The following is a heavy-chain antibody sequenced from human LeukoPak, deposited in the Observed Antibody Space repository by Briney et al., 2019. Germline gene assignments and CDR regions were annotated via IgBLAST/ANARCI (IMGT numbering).Heavy chain of an antibody. J-gene: IGHJ4*02. V-gene: IGHV4-30-4*08. D-gene: IGHD3-10*01. CDR3: AREVRGVIIKG. CDR1: GGSISSGDYY. CDR2: IYYSGST. Sequence: SETLSLTCTVSGGSISSGDYYWSWIRQPPGKGLEWIGYIYYSGSTYYNPSLKSRVTISVDTSKNQFSLKLSSVTAADTAVYYCAREVRGVIIKGGGQRTLVTVSS.